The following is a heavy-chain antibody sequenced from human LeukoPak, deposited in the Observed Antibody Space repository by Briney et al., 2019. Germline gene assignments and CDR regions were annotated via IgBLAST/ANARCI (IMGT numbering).Heavy chain of an antibody. J-gene: IGHJ5*02. D-gene: IGHD6-13*01. V-gene: IGHV1-69*04. CDR1: GGTFSSYA. CDR2: IIPILGIA. CDR3: ARGGWAYSSSWYNWFDP. Sequence: SVKVSCKASGGTFSSYAISWVRQAPGQGLEWMGRIIPILGIANYAQKFQGRVTITADKSTSTAYMELSSLRSEDTAVYYCARGGWAYSSSWYNWFDPWGQGTLVTVSS.